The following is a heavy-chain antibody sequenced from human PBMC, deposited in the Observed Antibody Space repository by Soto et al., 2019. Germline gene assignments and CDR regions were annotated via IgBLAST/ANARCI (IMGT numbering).Heavy chain of an antibody. Sequence: QVQLVQSGAEVRKPGSSVKVSCKVSGGSFISYAISWVRQAPGQGLEWVGGIVPMFGRGNHAQRFQGRVPITADESTSTVHMELTSLRSEDTSVYYCARYGSTVKTAMVSQYFYGMDVWGLGTTVTVSS. J-gene: IGHJ6*02. V-gene: IGHV1-69*12. D-gene: IGHD5-18*01. CDR3: ARYGSTVKTAMVSQYFYGMDV. CDR1: GGSFISYA. CDR2: IVPMFGRG.